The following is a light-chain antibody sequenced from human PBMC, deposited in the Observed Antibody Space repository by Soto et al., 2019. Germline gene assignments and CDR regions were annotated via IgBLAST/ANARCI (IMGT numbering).Light chain of an antibody. CDR1: SDDVGAYNS. CDR3: CSSAPESTYV. Sequence: QSALAQPASVSGSPGQSITISCTGTSDDVGAYNSVSWYQQLPHKAPQVILYKGTQRPSGVSSRLSGSTSGNAASLTISGLQADDEADYFCCSSAPESTYVFGTGTQLTVL. J-gene: IGLJ1*01. V-gene: IGLV2-23*01. CDR2: KGT.